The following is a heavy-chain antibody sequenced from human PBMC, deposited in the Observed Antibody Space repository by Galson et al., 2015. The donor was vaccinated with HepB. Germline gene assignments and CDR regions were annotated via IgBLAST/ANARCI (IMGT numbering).Heavy chain of an antibody. CDR2: IGTAGDT. CDR3: ARRGRGMVVTQPGGAY. CDR1: GFTFSSYD. V-gene: IGHV3-13*04. Sequence: SLRLSCAASGFTFSSYDMHWVRQATGKGLEWVSAIGTAGDTYYPGSVKGRFTISRENAKNSLYLQMNSLRAGDTAVYYCARRGRGMVVTQPGGAYWGQGTLVTVSS. D-gene: IGHD4-23*01. J-gene: IGHJ4*02.